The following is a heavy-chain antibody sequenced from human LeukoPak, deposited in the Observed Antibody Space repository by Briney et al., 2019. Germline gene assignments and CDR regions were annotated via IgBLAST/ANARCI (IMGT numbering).Heavy chain of an antibody. CDR2: INPNSGGT. V-gene: IGHV1-2*02. CDR3: ATYKNYYDQKRDAFDI. CDR1: GYTFTAYY. J-gene: IGHJ3*02. Sequence: ASVKVSCKASGYTFTAYYMHWVRQAPGQGLEWMGWINPNSGGTNYAQKFQGRVTMTRDTSISTAYMELSRLRSDDTAVYYCATYKNYYDQKRDAFDIWGQGTMVTVSS. D-gene: IGHD3-22*01.